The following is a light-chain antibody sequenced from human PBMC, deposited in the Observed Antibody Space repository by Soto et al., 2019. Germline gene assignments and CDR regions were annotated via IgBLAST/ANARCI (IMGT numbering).Light chain of an antibody. CDR3: QHYANLPIT. V-gene: IGKV1-33*01. CDR1: QDITKY. Sequence: DIEMTQSSSSLYVIVGDRVPINCQASQDITKYLNWYQQKPGKAPKLLIYDASNLEIGVPSRFSGSGSGTDFTFTISTLQPEDVATYYCQHYANLPITFGQGGRLEIK. J-gene: IGKJ5*01. CDR2: DAS.